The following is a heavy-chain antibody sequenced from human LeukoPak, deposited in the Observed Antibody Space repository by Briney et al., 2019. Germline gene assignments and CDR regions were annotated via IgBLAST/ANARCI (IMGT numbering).Heavy chain of an antibody. D-gene: IGHD3-16*01. J-gene: IGHJ6*04. V-gene: IGHV3-30*04. Sequence: PGGSLRLSCAASGFTFSSYAMHWVRQAPGKGLEWVAVISYDGSNKYYADSVKGRFTISRDNSKNTLYLQMNSLRAEDTAVYFCATSTRAVMAMMDVWGKGTTVTVSS. CDR2: ISYDGSNK. CDR1: GFTFSSYA. CDR3: ATSTRAVMAMMDV.